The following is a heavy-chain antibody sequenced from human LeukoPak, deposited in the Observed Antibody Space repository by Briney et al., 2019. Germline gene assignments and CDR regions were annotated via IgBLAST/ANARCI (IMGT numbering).Heavy chain of an antibody. Sequence: GASVKVSCKASGYTSTGYYIHWVRQAPGQGLEWMGRINPNSGGTNYAQKFQGRVTMTRDTSISTAYMELSRLRSDDTAVYYCAASTYNWNPSVMDVWGQGTTVTVSS. CDR3: AASTYNWNPSVMDV. CDR2: INPNSGGT. V-gene: IGHV1-2*06. J-gene: IGHJ6*02. CDR1: GYTSTGYY. D-gene: IGHD1-20*01.